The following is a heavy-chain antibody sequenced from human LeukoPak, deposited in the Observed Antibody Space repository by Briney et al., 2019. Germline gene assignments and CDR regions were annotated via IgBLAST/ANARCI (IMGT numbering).Heavy chain of an antibody. Sequence: SETLSLTCAVSGGSISSSNWWSWVRQPPGKGLEWIGEIYHSGSTNYNPSLKSRVTISVDKSKDQFSLKLSSVTAADTAVYYCARLKWHDDAFDIWGQGTMVTVSS. CDR1: GGSISSSNW. J-gene: IGHJ3*02. V-gene: IGHV4-4*02. CDR3: ARLKWHDDAFDI. CDR2: IYHSGST. D-gene: IGHD2-8*01.